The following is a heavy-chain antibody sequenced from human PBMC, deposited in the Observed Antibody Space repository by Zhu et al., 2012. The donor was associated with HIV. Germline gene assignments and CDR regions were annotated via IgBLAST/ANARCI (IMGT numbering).Heavy chain of an antibody. Sequence: QVQLQESGPGLVKPSETLSLTCTVSRYSIISGYYWGWIRQSPGKGLEWIGAVYYSGTTYYNPSLKNRVSISVDASGEQFSLKLFSVTAADTAIYYCARHDHYSYYMGVWGRGTTVAVSS. V-gene: IGHV4-38-2*02. CDR3: ARHDHYSYYMGV. J-gene: IGHJ6*03. CDR2: VYYSGTT. CDR1: RYSIISGYY.